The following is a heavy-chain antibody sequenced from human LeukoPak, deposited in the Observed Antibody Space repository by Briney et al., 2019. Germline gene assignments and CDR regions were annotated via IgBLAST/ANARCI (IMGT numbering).Heavy chain of an antibody. CDR3: ARFTIDDTSGHFDY. CDR1: GDSSNTYY. D-gene: IGHD3-22*01. Sequence: SETLSLTCIVSGDSSNTYYWGWLRQPPGKGLEWIGYIHNRGTTRYNPSLKSRVTISADTSKNHFSLNLTSVTAADTAVYYCARFTIDDTSGHFDYWGQGNLVTVSS. CDR2: IHNRGTT. V-gene: IGHV4-59*08. J-gene: IGHJ4*02.